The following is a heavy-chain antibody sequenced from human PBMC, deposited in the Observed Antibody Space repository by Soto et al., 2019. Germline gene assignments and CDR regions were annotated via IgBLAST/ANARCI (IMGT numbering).Heavy chain of an antibody. Sequence: EVQLVESGGGLVQPGGSLRLSCAASGFTVSSNYMSWVRQAPGKGLEWVSVIYSGGSTYYADSVKGRFTISRDNSKSTLYLQMNSLRAEDTAVYYCARAANYFDAFDIWGQGTMVTVSS. CDR1: GFTVSSNY. J-gene: IGHJ3*02. CDR3: ARAANYFDAFDI. V-gene: IGHV3-66*01. D-gene: IGHD1-7*01. CDR2: IYSGGST.